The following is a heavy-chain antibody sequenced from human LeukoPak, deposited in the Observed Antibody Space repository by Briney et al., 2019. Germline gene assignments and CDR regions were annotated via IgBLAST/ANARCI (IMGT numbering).Heavy chain of an antibody. CDR3: ARSYGDSMNWFDP. D-gene: IGHD4-17*01. V-gene: IGHV4-34*01. J-gene: IGHJ5*02. CDR1: GGSFSGYY. Sequence: SETLSPTCAVYGGSFSGYYWSWIREPPGKGLEWIGEINHSGSTNYNPSLKSRVTISVDTSKNQFSLKLSSVTAADTAVYYCARSYGDSMNWFDPWGQGTLVTVSS. CDR2: INHSGST.